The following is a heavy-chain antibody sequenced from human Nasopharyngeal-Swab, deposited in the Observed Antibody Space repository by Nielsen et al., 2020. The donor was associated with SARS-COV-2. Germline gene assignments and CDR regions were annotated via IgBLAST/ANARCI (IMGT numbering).Heavy chain of an antibody. CDR1: GGTFSSYA. CDR3: ARVAPLGPAMATAHFDY. J-gene: IGHJ4*02. V-gene: IGHV1-69*13. CDR2: IIPIFGTA. D-gene: IGHD5-18*01. Sequence: SVKVSCKASGGTFSSYAISWVRQAPGQGLEWMGGIIPIFGTANYAQKFQGRVTITADESTSTAYMELSSLRSEDTAVYYYARVAPLGPAMATAHFDYWGQGTLVTVSP.